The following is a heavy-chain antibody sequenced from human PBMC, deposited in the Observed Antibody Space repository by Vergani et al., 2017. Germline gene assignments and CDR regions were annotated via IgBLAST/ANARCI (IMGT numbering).Heavy chain of an antibody. Sequence: EVQLVESGGGLVQPGRSLRLSCAASGFTFDDYAMHWVRQAPGKGLEWVSGISWNSGSIGYADSVKGRFTISRDNAKNSLYLQMNSLRAEDTALYYCAKGSTSSTCGGAFDIWGQGTMVTVSS. CDR3: AKGSTSSTCGGAFDI. D-gene: IGHD2-2*01. CDR1: GFTFDDYA. V-gene: IGHV3-9*01. J-gene: IGHJ3*02. CDR2: ISWNSGSI.